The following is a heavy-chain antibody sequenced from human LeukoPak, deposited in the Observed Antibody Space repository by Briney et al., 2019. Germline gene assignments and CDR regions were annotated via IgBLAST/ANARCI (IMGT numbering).Heavy chain of an antibody. J-gene: IGHJ5*02. D-gene: IGHD5-24*01. CDR1: GYTFNTYG. CDR2: ISAFNGDT. CDR3: ARDNSVRDEAWWFNP. V-gene: IGHV1-18*01. Sequence: ASVKVSCKASGYTFNTYGTTWVRQAPGQGLECMGWISAFNGDTYYSQRLQGRVTMTTDTSTSTAYMELRSLRSDDTAVYYCARDNSVRDEAWWFNPWGQGTLVTVSS.